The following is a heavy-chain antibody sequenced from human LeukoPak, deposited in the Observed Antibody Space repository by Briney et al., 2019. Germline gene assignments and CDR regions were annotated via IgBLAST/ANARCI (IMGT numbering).Heavy chain of an antibody. CDR1: GFTFSSYS. Sequence: GGFLRLSCAASGFTFSSYSMNWVRQAPGKGLEWVSYITNSGNSKSYADSVKGRFTISRDNTKNSLYLQMNSLRAEDTAVYYCARVGGYCSSTSCFSDYWGQGTLVTVSS. CDR3: ARVGGYCSSTSCFSDY. CDR2: ITNSGNSK. J-gene: IGHJ4*02. D-gene: IGHD2-2*01. V-gene: IGHV3-48*01.